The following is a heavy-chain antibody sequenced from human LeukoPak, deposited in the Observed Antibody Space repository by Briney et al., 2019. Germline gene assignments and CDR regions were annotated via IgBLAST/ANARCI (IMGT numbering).Heavy chain of an antibody. Sequence: GGSLRLSCAASGFTFSSYWMNWVRQAPGKGLEWVANIKEDGSEKYYVDSVKGRFTISRDNAKNSLYLQMNSLRAEDTAVYYCARRQGSFYYYYYMDVWGKGTTVTVSS. CDR2: IKEDGSEK. J-gene: IGHJ6*03. CDR3: ARRQGSFYYYYYMDV. V-gene: IGHV3-7*01. CDR1: GFTFSSYW. D-gene: IGHD1-26*01.